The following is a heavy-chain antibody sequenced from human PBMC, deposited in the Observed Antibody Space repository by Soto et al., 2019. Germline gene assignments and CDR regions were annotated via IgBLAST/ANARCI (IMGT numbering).Heavy chain of an antibody. Sequence: GASVKVSCKASGYTFTGYYMHWVRQAPGQGLEWMGWINPNSGGTNYAQKFQGRVTMTRDTSISTAYMELSRLRSDDTAVYYCARPEGDYYDSSGYYGLGYWGQGTLVTVSS. CDR3: ARPEGDYYDSSGYYGLGY. D-gene: IGHD3-22*01. V-gene: IGHV1-2*02. J-gene: IGHJ4*02. CDR1: GYTFTGYY. CDR2: INPNSGGT.